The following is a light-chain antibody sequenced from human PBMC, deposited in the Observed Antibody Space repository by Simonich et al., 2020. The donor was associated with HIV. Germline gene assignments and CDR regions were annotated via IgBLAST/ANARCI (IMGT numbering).Light chain of an antibody. CDR1: SSNIGSNY. J-gene: IGLJ7*01. CDR3: AAWDDSLSGAV. CDR2: RNN. V-gene: IGLV1-47*01. Sequence: QSVLTQPPSASGTPGQRVTISCSGSSSNIGSNYVYWYQQLPGTAPKLLIYRNNQRPSGFPDRFSGSKSGTSASLAIRGLRSEDEADYYCAAWDDSLSGAVFGGGTQLTVL.